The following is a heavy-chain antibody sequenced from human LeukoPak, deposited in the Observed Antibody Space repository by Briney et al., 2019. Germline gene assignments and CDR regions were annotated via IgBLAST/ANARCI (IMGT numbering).Heavy chain of an antibody. J-gene: IGHJ4*02. CDR1: GFSFSSNA. Sequence: GGSLRLSCAASGFSFSSNAMTWVRQAPGKGLEWVSSISGSGGNTYYADSVKGRFTISRDNSKNTLYLQMNSLRAEDTAVYYCAKDQNYYDSSGGFDYWGQGTLVTVSS. CDR2: ISGSGGNT. CDR3: AKDQNYYDSSGGFDY. D-gene: IGHD3-22*01. V-gene: IGHV3-23*01.